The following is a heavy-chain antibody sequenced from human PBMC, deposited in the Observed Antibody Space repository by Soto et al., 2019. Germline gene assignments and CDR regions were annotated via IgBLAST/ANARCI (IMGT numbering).Heavy chain of an antibody. Sequence: SETLSLTCTVSGGSISSSSYYWGWIRQPPGKGLEWIGSIYYSGSTYYNPSLKSRVTISVDTSKNQFSLKLSSVTAADTAVYYCARRKRVYANIGGWFDPWGQGTLVTVSS. D-gene: IGHD2-8*01. J-gene: IGHJ5*02. V-gene: IGHV4-39*01. CDR1: GGSISSSSYY. CDR2: IYYSGST. CDR3: ARRKRVYANIGGWFDP.